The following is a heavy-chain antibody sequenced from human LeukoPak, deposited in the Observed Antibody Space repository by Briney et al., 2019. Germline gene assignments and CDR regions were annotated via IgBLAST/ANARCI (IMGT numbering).Heavy chain of an antibody. CDR3: ASAELVVTAISY. CDR2: ISYDGSNK. V-gene: IGHV3-30-3*01. Sequence: GGSLRLSCAASGFTFSSYAMHWVRQAPGKGLEWVAFISYDGSNKYYADSVKGRFTISRDNAKNTLYLQMNSLRAEDTSVYYCASAELVVTAISYWGQGSLVTVSS. J-gene: IGHJ4*02. D-gene: IGHD2-21*02. CDR1: GFTFSSYA.